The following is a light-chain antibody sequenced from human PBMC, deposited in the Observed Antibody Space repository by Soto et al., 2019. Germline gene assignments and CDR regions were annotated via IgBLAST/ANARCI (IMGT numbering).Light chain of an antibody. V-gene: IGKV3-20*01. J-gene: IGKJ1*01. CDR2: GGS. Sequence: EIVLKQSPGTLSLSPGERATLSCRASQSVSSRYLAWYQQKPGQAPRLLIFGGSSRATDIPDRFSGSGSGTDFTLTISRLEPEDFAVYYCQQYGSSSSFGQGTKVDIK. CDR3: QQYGSSSS. CDR1: QSVSSRY.